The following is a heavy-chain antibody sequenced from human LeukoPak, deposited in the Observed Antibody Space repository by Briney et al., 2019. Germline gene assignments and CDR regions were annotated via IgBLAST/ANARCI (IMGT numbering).Heavy chain of an antibody. CDR1: GFTFSNYN. CDR2: ITSSSSYK. J-gene: IGHJ6*03. CDR3: ARDPYSGAYYEGYYYYYMDV. Sequence: GGSLRLSCAAPGFTFSNYNMNWVRQAPGKGLEWISSITSSSSYKFYADSVKGRFTISRDNAKDSLYLQMNSLRAEDTAVYYCARDPYSGAYYEGYYYYYMDVWGKGTTVTVSS. V-gene: IGHV3-21*01. D-gene: IGHD1-26*01.